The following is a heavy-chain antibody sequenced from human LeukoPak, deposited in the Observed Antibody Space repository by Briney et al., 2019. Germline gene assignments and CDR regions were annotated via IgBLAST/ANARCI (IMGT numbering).Heavy chain of an antibody. V-gene: IGHV3-48*03. Sequence: PGGSLRLSCAASGFTFSSYEMNWVRQAPGKGLEWVSYISTSGSTIYYADSVKGRFTISRGNAKNSLYPQMSSLRAEDTAVYYCARVGSGYYPRSGYYYYGMDVWGQGTTVTVSS. J-gene: IGHJ6*02. CDR2: ISTSGSTI. CDR3: ARVGSGYYPRSGYYYYGMDV. D-gene: IGHD3-3*01. CDR1: GFTFSSYE.